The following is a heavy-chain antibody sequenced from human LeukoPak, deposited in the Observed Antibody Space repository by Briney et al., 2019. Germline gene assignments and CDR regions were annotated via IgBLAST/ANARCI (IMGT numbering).Heavy chain of an antibody. V-gene: IGHV3-48*01. CDR1: GFTFSSYA. CDR3: ATIVVTMSSDY. Sequence: GGSLRLSCAASGFTFSSYAMRWVRQGSGKGLEWVSYIGTSSATIYYADSVKGRFTISRDNAKNSLYLQMNSLRAEDTAVYYCATIVVTMSSDYWGQGTLVTVSS. J-gene: IGHJ4*02. D-gene: IGHD5-12*01. CDR2: IGTSSATI.